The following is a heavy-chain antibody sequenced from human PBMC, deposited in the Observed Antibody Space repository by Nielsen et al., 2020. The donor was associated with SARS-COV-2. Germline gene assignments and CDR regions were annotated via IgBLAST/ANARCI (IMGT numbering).Heavy chain of an antibody. V-gene: IGHV3-21*04. CDR3: AKDLGLLWFGEFNDAFDI. D-gene: IGHD3-10*01. CDR2: ISSSSSYI. J-gene: IGHJ3*02. Sequence: WIRQPPGKGLEWVSSISSSSSYIYYADSVKGRFTISRDNSKNTLYLQMNSLRAEDTAVYYCAKDLGLLWFGEFNDAFDIWGQGTMVTVSS.